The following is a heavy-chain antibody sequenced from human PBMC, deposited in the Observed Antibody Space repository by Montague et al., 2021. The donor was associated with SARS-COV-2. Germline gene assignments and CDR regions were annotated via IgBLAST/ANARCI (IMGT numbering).Heavy chain of an antibody. D-gene: IGHD3-3*01. V-gene: IGHV4-39*01. Sequence: SETLSLTCTVSGGSISSSSHYWGWIRQPPGKGLDWIGSIYYSGSTYYKPSLKSRVTIYVSTSKNQFSLKLSSVTAADTAVYYCARHSGRDTIFGVITIPDAFDVWGQGTTVTVSS. J-gene: IGHJ3*01. CDR3: ARHSGRDTIFGVITIPDAFDV. CDR1: GGSISSSSHY. CDR2: IYYSGST.